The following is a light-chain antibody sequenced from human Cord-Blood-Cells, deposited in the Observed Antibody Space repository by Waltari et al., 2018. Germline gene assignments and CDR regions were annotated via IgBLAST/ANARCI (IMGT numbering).Light chain of an antibody. Sequence: HSALPQPASVSGSPGQSITISCTGTSSDVGSYNLFSWYQQHPGKAPKLMIYEGSKRPSGVSNRFSGSKSGNTASLTISGLQAEDEADYYCCSYAGSSTYVFGTGTKVTVL. CDR3: CSYAGSSTYV. J-gene: IGLJ1*01. CDR2: EGS. V-gene: IGLV2-23*01. CDR1: SSDVGSYNL.